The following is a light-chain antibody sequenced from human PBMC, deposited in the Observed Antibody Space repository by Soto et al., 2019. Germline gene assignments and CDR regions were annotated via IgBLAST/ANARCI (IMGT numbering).Light chain of an antibody. CDR1: QAIRTA. J-gene: IGKJ1*01. V-gene: IGKV1-17*01. CDR3: QHYNSYSEA. CDR2: AAS. Sequence: IQLTQSPSSLYASVGDRVTITFLASQAIRTALGWYQQKPGKVPKLLIYAASILQSGVPSRFSGSGSGTEFTLTISSLQPDDFATYYCQHYNSYSEAFGQGTKVDIK.